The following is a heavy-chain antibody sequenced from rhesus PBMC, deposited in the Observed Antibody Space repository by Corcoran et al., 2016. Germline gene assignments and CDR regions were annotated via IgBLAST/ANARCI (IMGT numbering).Heavy chain of an antibody. CDR2: INMGGDST. CDR3: AKSVRGYWIDY. Sequence: EVQLVESGGGLAKPGGSLRLSCAASGFTFSSYWMNWVNKAPGKGLERVSVINMGGDSTYYADSVKGRFTISRDNTKNTLSLQMNSLRAEDTAVYYCAKSVRGYWIDYWGQGVLVTVSS. D-gene: IGHD5-42*01. V-gene: IGHV3S25*01. CDR1: GFTFSSYW. J-gene: IGHJ4*01.